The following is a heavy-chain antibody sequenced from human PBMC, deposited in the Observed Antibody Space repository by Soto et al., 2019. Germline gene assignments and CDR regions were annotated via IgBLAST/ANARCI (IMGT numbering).Heavy chain of an antibody. CDR1: GGSISGYY. V-gene: IGHV4-59*01. CDR3: ARQQLIPFYYALAV. D-gene: IGHD6-13*01. J-gene: IGHJ6*02. CDR2: IYYRGST. Sequence: SETLSLTCTVSGGSISGYYWSWIRQSPGKGLEYIGYIYYRGSTNYNPSLKSRVTMSVDTSRNQFSLKVNSVTAADTAVYYCARQQLIPFYYALAVWGQGTTVTVSS.